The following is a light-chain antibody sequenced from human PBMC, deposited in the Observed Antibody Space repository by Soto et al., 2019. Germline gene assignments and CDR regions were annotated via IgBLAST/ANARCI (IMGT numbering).Light chain of an antibody. CDR3: CSYAGSSILV. CDR2: EGS. V-gene: IGLV2-23*01. J-gene: IGLJ2*01. Sequence: QSALTQPASVSGSPGQSITISCTGTSSDVGSYNLVSWYQQHPGKAPKLMIYEGSKRPSGVSNRFSGSKSGNTASLTISGLLAEDEADYYCCSYAGSSILVFGGGSKLTVL. CDR1: SSDVGSYNL.